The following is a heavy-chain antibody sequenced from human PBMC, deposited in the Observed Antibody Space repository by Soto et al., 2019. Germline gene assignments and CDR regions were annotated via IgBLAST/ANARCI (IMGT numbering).Heavy chain of an antibody. J-gene: IGHJ4*02. CDR3: ARDRRYYYDSSGCFDY. CDR2: IKQDGSEK. V-gene: IGHV3-7*01. D-gene: IGHD3-22*01. CDR1: GFTFSSYA. Sequence: GGSLRLSCAASGFTFSSYAMSWVRQAPGKGLEWVANIKQDGSEKYYVDSVKGRFTISRDNAKNSLYLQMNSLRAEDTAVYYCARDRRYYYDSSGCFDYWGQGTLVTVSS.